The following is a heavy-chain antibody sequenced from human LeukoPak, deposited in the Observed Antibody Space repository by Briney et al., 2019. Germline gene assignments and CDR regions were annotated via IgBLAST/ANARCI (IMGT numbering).Heavy chain of an antibody. CDR1: GFTFSSYG. J-gene: IGHJ4*02. Sequence: GRSLRLSCAASGFTFSSYGMHWVRQAPGKGLEWVAVISYDGSNKYYADSVKGRFTISRDNSKNTLYLQMNSLRAEDTAVYYCAKGGYSYGFGLIDYWGQGTLVTVFS. CDR3: AKGGYSYGFGLIDY. CDR2: ISYDGSNK. V-gene: IGHV3-30*18. D-gene: IGHD5-18*01.